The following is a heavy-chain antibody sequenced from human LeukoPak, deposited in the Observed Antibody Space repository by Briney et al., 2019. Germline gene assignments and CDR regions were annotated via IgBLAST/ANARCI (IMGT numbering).Heavy chain of an antibody. CDR3: ARVHNDDISGGDYYMDV. V-gene: IGHV3-48*03. CDR1: GFTFSSYE. D-gene: IGHD3-9*01. J-gene: IGHJ6*03. Sequence: PGGSLRLSCAASGFTFSSYEMNWVRQAPGKGLEWVSYISSSGSTIYYADSVKGRFTISRDNAKNSLYLQMNSLRAEDTAVYYCARVHNDDISGGDYYMDVWGKGTTVTISS. CDR2: ISSSGSTI.